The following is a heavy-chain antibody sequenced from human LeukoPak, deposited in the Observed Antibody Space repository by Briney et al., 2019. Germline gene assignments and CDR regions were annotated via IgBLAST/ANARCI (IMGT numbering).Heavy chain of an antibody. D-gene: IGHD5-18*01. V-gene: IGHV4-39*07. CDR3: AVGYSYGGYYFDY. CDR1: GGSISSSSYY. J-gene: IGHJ4*02. Sequence: SETLSLTCTVSGGSISSSSYYWGWIRQPPGKGLEWIGSIYYSGSTNYNPSLKSRVTISVDKSKNQFSLKLSSVTAADTAVYYCAVGYSYGGYYFDYWGQGTLVTVSS. CDR2: IYYSGST.